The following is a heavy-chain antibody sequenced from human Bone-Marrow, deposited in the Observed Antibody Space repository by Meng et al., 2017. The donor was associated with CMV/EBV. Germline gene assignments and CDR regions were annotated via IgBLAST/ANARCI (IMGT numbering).Heavy chain of an antibody. CDR1: GGSISSSSYY. Sequence: SETLSLTCTVSGGSISSSSYYWGWIRQPPGKGLEWIGSIYYSGSTYYNPSLKSRVTISVDTSKNQFSLKLSSVTAADTAVYYCARRRSGDYDHWGQGTLVTVSS. V-gene: IGHV4-39*07. CDR2: IYYSGST. CDR3: ARRRSGDYDH. D-gene: IGHD4-17*01. J-gene: IGHJ5*02.